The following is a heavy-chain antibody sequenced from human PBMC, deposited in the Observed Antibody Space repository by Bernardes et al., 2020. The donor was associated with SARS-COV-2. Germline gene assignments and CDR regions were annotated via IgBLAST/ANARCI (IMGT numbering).Heavy chain of an antibody. CDR1: GNTLAELS. J-gene: IGHJ5*02. V-gene: IGHV1-24*01. CDR2: SDPEDGET. Sequence: ASVKVSCKVSGNTLAELSMHWVRQAPGKGLEWMGGSDPEDGETIYAQKFQGRVTMTEDTSTDTAYMELSSLRSEDTAVYYCATYYYDSSVSNPGDHWGQGTLVTVSS. D-gene: IGHD3-22*01. CDR3: ATYYYDSSVSNPGDH.